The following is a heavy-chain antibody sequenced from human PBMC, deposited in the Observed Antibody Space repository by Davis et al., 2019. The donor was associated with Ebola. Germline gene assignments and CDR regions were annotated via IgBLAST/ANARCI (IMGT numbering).Heavy chain of an antibody. CDR1: GGSFSGYY. D-gene: IGHD3-9*01. Sequence: GSLRLSCAVYGGSFSGYYWSWIRQPPGKGLEWIGEINHSGSTNYNPSLKSRVTISVDTSKNQFSLKLSSVTAADTAVYYCARDSSYYDILTGYWGGFDPWGQGTLVTVSS. CDR2: INHSGST. CDR3: ARDSSYYDILTGYWGGFDP. J-gene: IGHJ5*02. V-gene: IGHV4-34*01.